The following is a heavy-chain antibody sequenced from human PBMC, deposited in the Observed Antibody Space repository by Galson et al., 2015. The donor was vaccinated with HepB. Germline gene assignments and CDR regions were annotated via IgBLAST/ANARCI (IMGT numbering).Heavy chain of an antibody. CDR2: INPSGGST. V-gene: IGHV1-46*01. CDR1: GYTFTSYY. CDR3: ARDKIVVVPAATMDSSGQHGMDV. J-gene: IGHJ6*02. D-gene: IGHD2-2*01. Sequence: SCKASGYTFTSYYMHWVRQAPGQGLEWMGIINPSGGSTSYAQKFQGRVTMTRDTSTSTVYMELSSLISEDTAVYYCARDKIVVVPAATMDSSGQHGMDVWGQGTTVTVSS.